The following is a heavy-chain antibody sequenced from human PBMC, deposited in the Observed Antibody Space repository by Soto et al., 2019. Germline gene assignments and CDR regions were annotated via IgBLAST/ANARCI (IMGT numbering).Heavy chain of an antibody. CDR3: ARVLGDGYIFWPYYFDY. CDR1: GGSISSGDYY. Sequence: SETLSLTCTVSGGSISSGDYYWSWIRQPPGKGLEWIGYIYYSGSTYYNPSLKSRVTISVDTSKNQFSLKLSSVTAADTAVYYCARVLGDGYIFWPYYFDYWGQGTLVTVSS. CDR2: IYYSGST. V-gene: IGHV4-30-4*01. J-gene: IGHJ4*02. D-gene: IGHD5-12*01.